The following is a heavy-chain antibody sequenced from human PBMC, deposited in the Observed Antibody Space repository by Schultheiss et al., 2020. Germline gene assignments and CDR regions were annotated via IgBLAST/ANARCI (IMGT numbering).Heavy chain of an antibody. Sequence: GASLRLSCAASGFTFSSYAMSWVRQAPGKGLEWVAVTSYDGSNKYYADSVKGRFTISRDNSKNTLYLQMNSLRAEDTAVYYCASFFWSGYYTGLSYYYYGMDVWGQGTTVTVSS. V-gene: IGHV3-30*03. CDR1: GFTFSSYA. CDR2: TSYDGSNK. J-gene: IGHJ6*02. CDR3: ASFFWSGYYTGLSYYYYGMDV. D-gene: IGHD3-3*01.